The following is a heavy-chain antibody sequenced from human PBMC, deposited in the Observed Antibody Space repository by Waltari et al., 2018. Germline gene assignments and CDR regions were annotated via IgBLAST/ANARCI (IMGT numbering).Heavy chain of an antibody. CDR1: DFFTDYW. Sequence: EVQLVNSGGGLVQPGGSLRLSCAASDFFTDYWLDWVRQAPGKGLVWVSGMKTDGTSITYADSVKGRFTISRDSAKNTYYLQMNSLRAEDTAVYYCTRNPGYWGQGTLVTVSS. V-gene: IGHV3-74*03. CDR3: TRNPGY. CDR2: MKTDGTSI. J-gene: IGHJ4*02.